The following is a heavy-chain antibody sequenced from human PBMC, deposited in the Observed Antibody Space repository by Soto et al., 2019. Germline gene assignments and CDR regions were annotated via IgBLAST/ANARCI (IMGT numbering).Heavy chain of an antibody. D-gene: IGHD2-2*01. CDR3: ARGYCSSIGCSHYFDF. CDR2: INPTTGGT. Sequence: QVQLVQSGAEVKKPGASVKVSCKASGYPFTGNYMHWVRQAPGQGLEWMALINPTTGGTNYAQKCQGRVTMTWDTSISTAYMELTRLTSDDTAIYYCARGYCSSIGCSHYFDFWGQGTLVTVSS. V-gene: IGHV1-2*02. CDR1: GYPFTGNY. J-gene: IGHJ4*02.